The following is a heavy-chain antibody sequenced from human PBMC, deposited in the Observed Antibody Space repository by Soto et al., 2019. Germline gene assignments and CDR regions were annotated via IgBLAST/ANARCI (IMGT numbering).Heavy chain of an antibody. CDR1: GGSISSSNW. CDR2: IYHSGST. J-gene: IGHJ4*02. V-gene: IGHV4-4*02. Sequence: QVQLQESGPGLVKPSGTLSLTCAVSGGSISSSNWWSWVSQPPGKGLEWIGEIYHSGSTNYNPSLKSRCTISVDKSKNQFSLMLSSVTAADTAVYFCARDLGSSGWYRYWGQGTLVTVSS. D-gene: IGHD6-19*01. CDR3: ARDLGSSGWYRY.